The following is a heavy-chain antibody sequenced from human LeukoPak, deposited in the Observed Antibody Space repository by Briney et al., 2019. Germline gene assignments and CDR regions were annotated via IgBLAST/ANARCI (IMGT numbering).Heavy chain of an antibody. V-gene: IGHV1-8*01. CDR1: GYTFTSYD. Sequence: ASVKVSCKASGYTFTSYDINWVRQATGQGLEWMGWMNPNSGNTGYAQKFQGRVTMTRNTSISTAYMELSSLRPEDTAVYYCARQPSSGWYNNWFDPWGQGTLVTVSS. CDR2: MNPNSGNT. J-gene: IGHJ5*02. CDR3: ARQPSSGWYNNWFDP. D-gene: IGHD6-19*01.